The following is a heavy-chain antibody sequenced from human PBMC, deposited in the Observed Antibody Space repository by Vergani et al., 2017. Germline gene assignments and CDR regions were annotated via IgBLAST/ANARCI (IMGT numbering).Heavy chain of an antibody. Sequence: EVQLVESGGGLVKPGGSLRLSCAASGFTFSSYSMNWVRQAPGKGLEWVSSISSSSSYIYYADSVKGRFTISRDNAKNSLYLQMNSLRAEDTAVYYCARDRQDPIYYDSSGYYYPYYFDYWGQGTLDTVSS. J-gene: IGHJ4*02. CDR1: GFTFSSYS. CDR2: ISSSSSYI. V-gene: IGHV3-21*01. CDR3: ARDRQDPIYYDSSGYYYPYYFDY. D-gene: IGHD3-22*01.